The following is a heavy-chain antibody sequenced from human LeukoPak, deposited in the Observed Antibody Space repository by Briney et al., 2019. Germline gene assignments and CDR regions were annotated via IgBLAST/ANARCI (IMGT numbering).Heavy chain of an antibody. V-gene: IGHV3-30*02. J-gene: IGHJ6*03. Sequence: GGSLRLSCAASGFTFSSYGMHWVRQAPGKGLERVAFIRYDGSNKYYADSVKGRFTISRDNSKNTLYLQMNSLRAEDTAVYYCAKGPPPCVGGYYYYYMDVWGKGTTVTVSS. CDR3: AKGPPPCVGGYYYYYMDV. D-gene: IGHD3-16*01. CDR1: GFTFSSYG. CDR2: IRYDGSNK.